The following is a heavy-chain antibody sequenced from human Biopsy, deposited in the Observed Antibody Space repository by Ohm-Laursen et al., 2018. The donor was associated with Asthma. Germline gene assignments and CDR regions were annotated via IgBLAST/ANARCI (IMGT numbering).Heavy chain of an antibody. V-gene: IGHV1-69*13. D-gene: IGHD2-2*01. CDR3: ARKAGSCISRTCYSLDF. Sequence: ASVKVSCKSLGGTFNTYVIGWVRQAPGQGLVWKGGINFVFGTTTYPQKFQDRVTITADDSTSTVYMELSCLRSEDTAVYYCARKAGSCISRTCYSLDFWGQGTLVTVSS. CDR1: GGTFNTYV. J-gene: IGHJ4*02. CDR2: INFVFGTT.